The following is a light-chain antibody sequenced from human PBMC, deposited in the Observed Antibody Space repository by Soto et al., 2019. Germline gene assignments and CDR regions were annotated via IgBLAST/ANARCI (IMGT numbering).Light chain of an antibody. CDR3: AAWDDSLNGPV. CDR1: RSNIGSKS. V-gene: IGLV1-44*01. Sequence: QSALTQPPSASGTPGQRVIISCSGSRSNIGSKSVNWYQQLPGTAPKLLIRSTNQRPSGVPARFSGSKSGTSASLAISGLQSGDEADYHCAAWDDSLNGPVFGGGTKLTVL. CDR2: STN. J-gene: IGLJ3*02.